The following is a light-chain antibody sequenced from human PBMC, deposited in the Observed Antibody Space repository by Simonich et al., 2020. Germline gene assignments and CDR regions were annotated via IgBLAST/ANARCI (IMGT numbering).Light chain of an antibody. Sequence: DIVMTQSPDSLALSLGERATINCKSSQSFLYSSNNKNDLAWYQKKPGQPPKLLIYWASTRESGVPDRFSGSGSGTDFTLTISSLQAEDVAVYYCQQYYSTPYTFGQGTKLEIK. CDR2: WAS. CDR1: QSFLYSSNNKND. J-gene: IGKJ2*01. V-gene: IGKV4-1*01. CDR3: QQYYSTPYT.